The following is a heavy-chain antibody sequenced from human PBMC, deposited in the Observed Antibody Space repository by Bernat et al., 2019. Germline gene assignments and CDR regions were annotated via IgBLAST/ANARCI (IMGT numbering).Heavy chain of an antibody. CDR2: MNPNSGNT. D-gene: IGHD3/OR15-3a*01. Sequence: QVQLVQSGAEVKKPGASVKVSCKASGYTFTSYDINWVRQATGQGLEWMGWMNPNSGNTGYAQKFQGRVTMTRNTSISTAYMELSSLRAEDTAVYYCARDVTRQAIWTGAFDIWGQGTMVTVSS. CDR3: ARDVTRQAIWTGAFDI. CDR1: GYTFTSYD. J-gene: IGHJ3*02. V-gene: IGHV1-8*01.